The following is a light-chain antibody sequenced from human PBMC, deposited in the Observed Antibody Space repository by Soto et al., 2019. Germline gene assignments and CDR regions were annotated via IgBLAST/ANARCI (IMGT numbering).Light chain of an antibody. CDR3: QQYNSYSQAT. J-gene: IGKJ2*01. CDR1: QSISSW. CDR2: KAS. Sequence: DIQMTQSPSTLSASVGDRATITCRASQSISSWLAWYQQKPGKAPKLLIHKASDLESGVPSRFSGSGSGTEFTLTISSLQPDDFGTYYCQQYNSYSQATFGQGTKLEIK. V-gene: IGKV1-5*03.